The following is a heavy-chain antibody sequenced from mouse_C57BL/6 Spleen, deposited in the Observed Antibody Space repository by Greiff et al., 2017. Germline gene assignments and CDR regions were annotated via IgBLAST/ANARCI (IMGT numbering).Heavy chain of an antibody. V-gene: IGHV1-72*01. J-gene: IGHJ2*01. CDR1: GYTFTSYW. CDR2: IDPSSGDT. Sequence: VQLQQPGAELVKPGASVKLSCKASGYTFTSYWMHWVKQRPGRGLEWIGRIDPSSGDTKYNEKFKGKATLTADKPSSTAYMRRSSLTAEDSAVFYCARAEGDCWGQGTTLTVSS. CDR3: ARAEGDC.